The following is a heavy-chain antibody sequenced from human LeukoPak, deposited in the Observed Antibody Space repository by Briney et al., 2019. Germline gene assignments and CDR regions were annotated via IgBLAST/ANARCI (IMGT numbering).Heavy chain of an antibody. CDR3: ARGSGSLS. CDR2: INPNNGAT. J-gene: IGHJ5*02. D-gene: IGHD1-26*01. CDR1: GYTFTAYY. V-gene: IGHV1-2*02. Sequence: ASVKVSCKASGYTFTAYYIHWERQAPGQGLEWVGWINPNNGATNYAQSFQGRVTMTRDTSISTSYMELSGLRSDDTGVYYCARGSGSLSWGQGTLVTVSS.